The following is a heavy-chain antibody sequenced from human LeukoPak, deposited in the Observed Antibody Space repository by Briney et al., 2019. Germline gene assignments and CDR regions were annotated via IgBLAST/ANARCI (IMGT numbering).Heavy chain of an antibody. J-gene: IGHJ5*02. CDR2: IDSRDNT. Sequence: GGALRLSCGASGVSIRNNHMSWVRQAPGEGLEWVSVIDSRDNTYHADSVKGRFTISRHTSKNTLYLQMNSLRAEDTAVYYCARESTPLRGAFDPWGPGTLVTVSS. CDR1: GVSIRNNH. D-gene: IGHD5-24*01. V-gene: IGHV3-53*04. CDR3: ARESTPLRGAFDP.